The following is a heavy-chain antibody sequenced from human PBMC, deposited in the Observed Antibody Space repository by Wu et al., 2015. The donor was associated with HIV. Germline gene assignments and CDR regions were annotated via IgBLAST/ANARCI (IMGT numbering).Heavy chain of an antibody. CDR1: GYTFSAHY. Sequence: AQMVQSGTEVKKSGASLKISCMTAGYTFSAHYIHWVRQAPGQGLEWMGWINPATGDTKFVQTFQGRLVMTRDTTTDTVNLILASVKPNDTATYYCARDWQFQVTFGDFYMDIWGNGTTVIVS. CDR2: INPATGDT. CDR3: ARDWQFQVTFGDFYMDI. V-gene: IGHV1-2*02. J-gene: IGHJ6*03. D-gene: IGHD3-3*01.